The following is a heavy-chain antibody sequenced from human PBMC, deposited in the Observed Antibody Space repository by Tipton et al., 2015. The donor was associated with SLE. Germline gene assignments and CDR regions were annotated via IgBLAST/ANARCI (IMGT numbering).Heavy chain of an antibody. D-gene: IGHD4-17*01. Sequence: TLSLTCTVSGGSMSSYYWSWIRQPAGKGLEWIGRINTSGTTKYNPSLESRVTMSIDASQNRVSLRLKSVSAADTAVYYCARGSDGEYVRYFDVWGPGTLVTVSS. CDR1: GGSMSSYY. V-gene: IGHV4-4*07. CDR3: ARGSDGEYVRYFDV. CDR2: INTSGTT. J-gene: IGHJ2*01.